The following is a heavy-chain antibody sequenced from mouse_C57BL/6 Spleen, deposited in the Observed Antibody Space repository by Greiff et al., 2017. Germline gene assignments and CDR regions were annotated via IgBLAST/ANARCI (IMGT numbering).Heavy chain of an antibody. Sequence: QVHVKQPGTELVKPGASVKLSCKASGYTFTSYWMHWVKQRPGQGLEWIGNINPSNGGTNYNEKFKSKATLTVDKSSSTAYMQLSSLTSEDSAVYYCARSTGSSGYFDVWGTGTTVTVSS. V-gene: IGHV1-53*01. CDR2: INPSNGGT. CDR3: ARSTGSSGYFDV. D-gene: IGHD1-1*01. J-gene: IGHJ1*03. CDR1: GYTFTSYW.